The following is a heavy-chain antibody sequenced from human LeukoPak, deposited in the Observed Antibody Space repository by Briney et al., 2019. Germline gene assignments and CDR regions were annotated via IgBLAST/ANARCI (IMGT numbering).Heavy chain of an antibody. CDR2: INPNSGGT. CDR3: AREALGYDFWSGHSYDP. D-gene: IGHD3-3*01. CDR1: GYTFTGYY. V-gene: IGHV1-2*02. J-gene: IGHJ5*02. Sequence: ASVKVSCEASGYTFTGYYMHWVRQAPGQGLEWMGWINPNSGGTNYAQKFQGRVTMTRDTSISTAYMELSRLRSDDTAVYYCAREALGYDFWSGHSYDPWGQGTLVTVSS.